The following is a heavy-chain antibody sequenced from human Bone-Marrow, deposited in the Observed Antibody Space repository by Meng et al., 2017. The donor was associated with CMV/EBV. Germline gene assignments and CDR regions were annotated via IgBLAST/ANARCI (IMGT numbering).Heavy chain of an antibody. Sequence: SETLSLTCTVSGGSISSGGYYWSWIRQHPGKGLEWIGYIYYSGSTYYNPSLKSRVTISVDTSKNQFSLKLSSVTAADTAVYYCARHGGYNKRNWFDPWGQGTLVTVSS. V-gene: IGHV4-31*03. D-gene: IGHD5-24*01. CDR2: IYYSGST. J-gene: IGHJ5*02. CDR3: ARHGGYNKRNWFDP. CDR1: GGSISSGGYY.